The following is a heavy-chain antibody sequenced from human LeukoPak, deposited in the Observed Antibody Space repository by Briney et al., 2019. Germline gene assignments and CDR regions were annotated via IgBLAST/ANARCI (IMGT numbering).Heavy chain of an antibody. D-gene: IGHD3-22*01. CDR3: ARDPDDPYYYDSSGYYYHGY. CDR2: IYYSGST. Sequence: SETLSLTCTVSGGSISSSSYYWGWIRQPPGKGLEWIGSIYYSGSTYYNPSLKSRVTISVDTSKNQFSLKLSSVTAADTAVYYCARDPDDPYYYDSSGYYYHGYWGQGTLVTVSS. CDR1: GGSISSSSYY. J-gene: IGHJ4*02. V-gene: IGHV4-39*07.